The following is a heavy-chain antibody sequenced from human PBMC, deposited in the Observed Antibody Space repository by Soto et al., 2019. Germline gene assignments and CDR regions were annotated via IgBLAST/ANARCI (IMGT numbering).Heavy chain of an antibody. CDR3: ARGLTVVRGLIYYGMDV. CDR2: ITGSGGST. CDR1: GFSFSSYA. V-gene: IGHV3-23*01. D-gene: IGHD3-10*01. J-gene: IGHJ6*02. Sequence: EVQLLESGGGLVQPGGSLRLSCAASGFSFSSYAMSWVRQSPGRGLTWVSVITGSGGSTYYADSVKGRFTISRDNSKNALNRQMSGLRDEATAVYYCARGLTVVRGLIYYGMDVWGQGTTVTVSS.